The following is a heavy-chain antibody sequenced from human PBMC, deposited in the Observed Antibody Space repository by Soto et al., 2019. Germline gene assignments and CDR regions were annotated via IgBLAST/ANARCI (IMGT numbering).Heavy chain of an antibody. Sequence: SVKVSCKASGGTFSSYAISWVRQAPGQGLEWMGGIIPIFGTANYAQKFQGRVTITADETTSTAYMEVSSLRSEDTAVYYCARAMSTVTLGPLGYWGQGTLVTVSS. CDR3: ARAMSTVTLGPLGY. V-gene: IGHV1-69*13. D-gene: IGHD4-17*01. J-gene: IGHJ4*02. CDR1: GGTFSSYA. CDR2: IIPIFGTA.